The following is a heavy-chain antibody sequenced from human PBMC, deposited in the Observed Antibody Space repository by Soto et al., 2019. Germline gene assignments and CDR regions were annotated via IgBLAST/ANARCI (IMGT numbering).Heavy chain of an antibody. V-gene: IGHV1-18*01. CDR2: INVYNGNT. CDR1: GYTFTNYG. Sequence: VASVKVSCKASGYTFTNYGISWVRQAPGQGLEWMGWINVYNGNTKYAQKVQGRVTMTTDTSTSTAYMELRSLRSDDTAVYYCARGVGSGSYYNQYNWFDPWGQGILVTVSS. CDR3: ARGVGSGSYYNQYNWFDP. D-gene: IGHD3-10*01. J-gene: IGHJ5*02.